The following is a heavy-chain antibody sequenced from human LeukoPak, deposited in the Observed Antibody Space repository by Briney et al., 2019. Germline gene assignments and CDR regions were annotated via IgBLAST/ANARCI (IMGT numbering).Heavy chain of an antibody. V-gene: IGHV1-69*05. CDR3: AGDQGDDVGVGWFDP. Sequence: WASVKVSCRTSGGPFRNTAISWLRQAPGQRLEWMGAIFPTFGSAESAQKFQGRVTFSTGESSGLVYMDLRGLTYEDTAVYYCAGDQGDDVGVGWFDPWGQGTQVTVSS. J-gene: IGHJ5*02. D-gene: IGHD5-12*01. CDR1: GGPFRNTA. CDR2: IFPTFGSA.